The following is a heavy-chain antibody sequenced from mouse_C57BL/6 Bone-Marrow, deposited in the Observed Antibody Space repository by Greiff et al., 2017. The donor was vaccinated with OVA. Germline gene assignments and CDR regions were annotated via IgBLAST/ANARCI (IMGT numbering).Heavy chain of an antibody. Sequence: EVKLQQSGPELVKPGASVKISCKASGYTFTDYYMNWVKQSHGKSLEWIGDINPNNGGTSYNQKFKGKSTLTVDKSSSTAYMELRSLTSEDSAVYYCARGYGSCYFDYWGQGTTLTVSS. J-gene: IGHJ2*01. V-gene: IGHV1-26*01. CDR1: GYTFTDYY. CDR2: INPNNGGT. D-gene: IGHD2-10*02. CDR3: ARGYGSCYFDY.